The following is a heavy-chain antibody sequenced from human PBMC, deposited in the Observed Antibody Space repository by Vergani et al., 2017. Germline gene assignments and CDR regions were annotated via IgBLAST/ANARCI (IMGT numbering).Heavy chain of an antibody. CDR3: GRSSEIVVVPAAIGDY. CDR2: IYPGDSDT. J-gene: IGHJ4*02. CDR1: GYSFTSYW. Sequence: EVQLVQSGAEVKKPGESLKISCKGSGYSFTSYWIGWVRQMPGKGLEWMGIIYPGDSDTRYSPSFQGQVTISADKSISTAYLQWRSLKASDTAMYYGGRSSEIVVVPAAIGDYWGQGTLVTVSS. D-gene: IGHD2-2*01. V-gene: IGHV5-51*03.